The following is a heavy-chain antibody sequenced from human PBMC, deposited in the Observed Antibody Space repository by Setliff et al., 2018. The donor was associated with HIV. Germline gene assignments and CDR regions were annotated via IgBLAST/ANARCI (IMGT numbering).Heavy chain of an antibody. CDR3: VRSRITMVRGVIIGRNWFDP. CDR2: VYNSGST. CDR1: GSSISSTSYY. D-gene: IGHD3-10*01. V-gene: IGHV4-39*01. J-gene: IGHJ5*02. Sequence: SETLSLTCTVSGSSISSTSYYWGWIRQPPGKGLEWIGSVYNSGSTYYNPSLKSRVTIAVGTSKNQFSLKLSSVTAADTALYYCVRSRITMVRGVIIGRNWFDPWGQGILVTVSS.